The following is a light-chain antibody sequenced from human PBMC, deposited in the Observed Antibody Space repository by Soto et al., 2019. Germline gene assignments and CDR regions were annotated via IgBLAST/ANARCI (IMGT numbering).Light chain of an antibody. V-gene: IGKV1-5*03. CDR2: KAS. CDR1: QSISSW. J-gene: IGKJ4*01. Sequence: DSQMTQYPSTLSASVGDRVTITCRASQSISSWLAWYQQKPGKAPKLLISKASTLQSGVPPRFSGSGYGTEFTLTISSPQPDDFATYYCQQYERYPMTFGGGTKVDIK. CDR3: QQYERYPMT.